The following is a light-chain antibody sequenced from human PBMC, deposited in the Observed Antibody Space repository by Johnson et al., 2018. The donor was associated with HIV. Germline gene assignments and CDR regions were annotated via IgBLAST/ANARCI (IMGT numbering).Light chain of an antibody. J-gene: IGLJ1*01. V-gene: IGLV1-51*02. CDR3: GTWDSSLSAYV. CDR2: ENN. Sequence: QSALTQPPSVSAAPGQKVTISCSGSSSNIGNNYVSWYQQLPGTAPKLLIYENNKRPSGIPDRFSGSKSGTSATLGITALQTGDEADYYCGTWDSSLSAYVFGTGTKVTVL. CDR1: SSNIGNNY.